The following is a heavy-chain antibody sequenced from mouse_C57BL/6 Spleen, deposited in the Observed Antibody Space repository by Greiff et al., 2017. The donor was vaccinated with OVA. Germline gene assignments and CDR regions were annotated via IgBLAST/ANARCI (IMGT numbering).Heavy chain of an antibody. CDR2: IDPSDSYT. CDR1: GYTFTSYW. J-gene: IGHJ3*01. V-gene: IGHV1-69*01. CDR3: ARYGNYDDWFAY. Sequence: VQLQQPGAELVMPGASVKLSCKASGYTFTSYWMHWVKQRPGQGLEWIGEIDPSDSYTNYNQKFKGKSTLTVDKSSSTAYMQLSSLTSEDSAVYYCARYGNYDDWFAYWGQGTLVTVSA. D-gene: IGHD2-1*01.